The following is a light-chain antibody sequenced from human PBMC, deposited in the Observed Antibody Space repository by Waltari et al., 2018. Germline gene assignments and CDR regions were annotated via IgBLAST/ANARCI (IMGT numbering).Light chain of an antibody. CDR1: QSVSSY. CDR2: DAS. CDR3: QQHSNWPRT. J-gene: IGKJ1*01. Sequence: EIVLTQSPATLSLSPGERGTLSCRASQSVSSYLAWYKQKPGQAPRLLISDASNRATGIPARFSGSGSGTDFTLTISSLEPEDFAVYYCQQHSNWPRTFGQGTKVEIK. V-gene: IGKV3-11*01.